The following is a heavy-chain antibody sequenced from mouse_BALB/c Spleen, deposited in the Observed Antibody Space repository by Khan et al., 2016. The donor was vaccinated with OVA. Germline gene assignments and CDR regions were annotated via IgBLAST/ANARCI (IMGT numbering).Heavy chain of an antibody. J-gene: IGHJ3*01. Sequence: QVQLQQSGAELVKPGASVKLSCKASGYTFTSYYMYWVKQRPGQGLEWIGGINPSNGGPNFNEKFKSKATLTVDKSSSTAYMQLSSLTSEDSAVYYCTRGCAWATMISWFAYWGQGTLVTVSA. CDR3: TRGCAWATMISWFAY. D-gene: IGHD2-4*01. CDR2: INPSNGGP. CDR1: GYTFTSYY. V-gene: IGHV1S81*02.